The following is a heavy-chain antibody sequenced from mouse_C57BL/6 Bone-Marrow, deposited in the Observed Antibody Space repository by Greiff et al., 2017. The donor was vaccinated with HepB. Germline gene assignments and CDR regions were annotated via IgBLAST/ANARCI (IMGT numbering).Heavy chain of an antibody. D-gene: IGHD2-4*01. V-gene: IGHV10-1*01. CDR1: GFSFNTYA. CDR3: VRHDYDVSFYWYFDV. J-gene: IGHJ1*03. Sequence: EVKLMESGGGLVQPKGSLKLSCAASGFSFNTYAMNWVRQAPGKGLEWVARIRSKSNNYATYYADSVKDRFTISRDDSESMLYLQMNNLKTEDTAMYYCVRHDYDVSFYWYFDVWGTGTTVTVSS. CDR2: IRSKSNNYAT.